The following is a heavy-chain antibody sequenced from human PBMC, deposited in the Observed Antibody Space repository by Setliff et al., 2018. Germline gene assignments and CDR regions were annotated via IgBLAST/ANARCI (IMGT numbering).Heavy chain of an antibody. Sequence: PGGSLRLSCAASGFTVSSDYMSWFRQAPGKGLEWVSVIYSGGSTYYADSVKGRFTISRDNSKNTLYLQMNSLRAEDTAVYYCAKNGFGVVALGVNNWFDPWGQGTLVTVPQ. V-gene: IGHV3-53*01. J-gene: IGHJ5*02. CDR3: AKNGFGVVALGVNNWFDP. CDR1: GFTVSSDY. CDR2: IYSGGST. D-gene: IGHD3-10*01.